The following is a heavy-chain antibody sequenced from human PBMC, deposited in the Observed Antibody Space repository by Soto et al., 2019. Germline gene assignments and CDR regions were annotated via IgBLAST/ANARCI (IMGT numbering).Heavy chain of an antibody. V-gene: IGHV3-23*01. Sequence: GGSLRLSCAASGFTFSSYAMSWVRQAPGKGLEWVSAISGSGGSTYYADSVKGRFTISRDNSKNSLYLQMNSLRAEDTAVYYCASVGATTYYYYGMDVWGQGTMVTVSS. CDR3: ASVGATTYYYYGMDV. J-gene: IGHJ6*02. D-gene: IGHD1-26*01. CDR2: ISGSGGST. CDR1: GFTFSSYA.